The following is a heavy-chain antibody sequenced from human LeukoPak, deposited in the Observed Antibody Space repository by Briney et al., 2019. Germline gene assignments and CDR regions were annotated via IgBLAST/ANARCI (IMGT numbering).Heavy chain of an antibody. Sequence: GGSLRLSCAASGFAFNTYTMNWVRQPPGKGLEWVSVIYSGGATYYADSVKGRFTISRDNSKNTLYLQMNSLRAEDTAVYYCARDQVSWGQGTLVTVSS. V-gene: IGHV3-53*01. CDR3: ARDQVS. D-gene: IGHD1-14*01. CDR1: GFAFNTYT. CDR2: IYSGGAT. J-gene: IGHJ5*02.